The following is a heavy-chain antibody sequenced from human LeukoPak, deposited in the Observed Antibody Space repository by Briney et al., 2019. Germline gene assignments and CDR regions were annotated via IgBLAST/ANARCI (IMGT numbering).Heavy chain of an antibody. D-gene: IGHD2-15*01. CDR2: ISSSSSYI. Sequence: GGSLRLSCAASGFTFSSYSMNWVRQAPGKGLEWVSSISSSSSYIYYADSVEGPFTISRDNAKNSLYLQMNSLRAEDTAVYYCARQDGHYYYYGMDVWGQGTTVTVSS. V-gene: IGHV3-21*01. CDR1: GFTFSSYS. J-gene: IGHJ6*02. CDR3: ARQDGHYYYYGMDV.